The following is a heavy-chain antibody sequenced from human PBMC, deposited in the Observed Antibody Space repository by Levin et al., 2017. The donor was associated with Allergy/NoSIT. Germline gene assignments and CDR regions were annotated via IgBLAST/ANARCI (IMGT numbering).Heavy chain of an antibody. V-gene: IGHV3-30-3*01. D-gene: IGHD1-1*01. J-gene: IGHJ4*02. CDR1: GFTFSSYA. Sequence: GGSLRLSCAASGFTFSSYAMHWVRQAPGKGLEWVAVISYDGSNKYYADSVKGRFTISRDNSKNTLYLQMNSLRAEDTAVYYCARDGSIQLEPAPFFDYWGQGILVTVSS. CDR3: ARDGSIQLEPAPFFDY. CDR2: ISYDGSNK.